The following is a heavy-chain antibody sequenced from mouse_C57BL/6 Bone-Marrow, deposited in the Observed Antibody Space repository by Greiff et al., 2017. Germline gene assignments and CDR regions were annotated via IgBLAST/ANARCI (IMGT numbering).Heavy chain of an antibody. CDR2: INPNNGGT. Sequence: VQLQQSGPELVKPGASVKISCKASGYTFTDYYMNWVKQSHGKSLEWIGDINPNNGGTSYNQKFKGKATLTVDKSSSTAYMELLSLSSEDSAVYYCARFATVVVDYWGQGTTLTVSS. CDR3: ARFATVVVDY. V-gene: IGHV1-26*01. D-gene: IGHD1-1*01. CDR1: GYTFTDYY. J-gene: IGHJ2*01.